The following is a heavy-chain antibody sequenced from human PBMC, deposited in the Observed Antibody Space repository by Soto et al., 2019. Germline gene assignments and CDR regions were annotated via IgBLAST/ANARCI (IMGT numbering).Heavy chain of an antibody. CDR2: ISGSGAGT. CDR1: GFTFSRYA. CDR3: ARKTTAAGQPGFDF. Sequence: EGQLLESGGDLVQPGGSLRLSCAASGFTFSRYAMSWVRQAPGKGLEWVSAISGSGAGTYYADSVRGRFTISRDNSKNTLYLQMNRLRAEDTAVYYCARKTTAAGQPGFDFWGQGTLVTVSS. J-gene: IGHJ4*02. V-gene: IGHV3-23*01. D-gene: IGHD6-13*01.